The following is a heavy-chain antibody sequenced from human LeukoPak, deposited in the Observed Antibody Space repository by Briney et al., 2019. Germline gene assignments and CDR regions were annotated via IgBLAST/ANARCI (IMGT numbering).Heavy chain of an antibody. V-gene: IGHV3-21*01. CDR3: AYTSGYDFSSYYYYYMDV. CDR2: ISSGSSYI. Sequence: PGGSLRLSCAASGFIFSSYSMNWVRQAPGKGLEGVSSISSGSSYIYYADSAKGRFTISRDNARNSLYLQMNSLSAEDTAVYYCAYTSGYDFSSYYYYYMDVWGKGTTVAVSS. J-gene: IGHJ6*03. CDR1: GFIFSSYS. D-gene: IGHD5-12*01.